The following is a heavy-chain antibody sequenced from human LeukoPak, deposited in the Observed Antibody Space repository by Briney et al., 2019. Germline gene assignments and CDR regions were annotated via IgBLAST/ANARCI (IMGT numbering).Heavy chain of an antibody. CDR2: ISDTGDSS. CDR3: GCRSGGYYDY. Sequence: GGSLRLSCTASGFTFTSYAMSWVRQAPGKGLEWLSTISDTGDSSHNAGSVQGRFAISRDNSKNTLFLQMNSLRAEDTAVYYCGCRSGGYYDYWGQGTLVTVSS. V-gene: IGHV3-23*01. CDR1: GFTFTSYA. D-gene: IGHD3-22*01. J-gene: IGHJ4*02.